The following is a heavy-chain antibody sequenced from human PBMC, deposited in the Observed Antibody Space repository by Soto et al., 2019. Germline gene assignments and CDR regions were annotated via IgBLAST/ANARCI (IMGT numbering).Heavy chain of an antibody. CDR3: ANYIVGAPSH. CDR1: GFTFSSYA. CDR2: ISASGGST. Sequence: EVQLLESGGGLVQPGGSLRLSCAASGFTFSSYAMSWVRQAPGKGLEWVSAISASGGSTYYADSVRGRFTISRDNSKNPLYLQMNSLRAEDTAVYYCANYIVGAPSHWGQGTLVTVSS. D-gene: IGHD1-26*01. V-gene: IGHV3-23*01. J-gene: IGHJ4*02.